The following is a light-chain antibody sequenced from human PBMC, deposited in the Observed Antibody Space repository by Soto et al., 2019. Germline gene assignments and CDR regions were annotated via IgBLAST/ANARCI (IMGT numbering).Light chain of an antibody. CDR3: PQSNNWTLS. V-gene: IGKV3-15*01. CDR1: HRVSSY. J-gene: IGKJ4*01. Sequence: EIGVTGSPSTVSVSRGERATLSWRATHRVSSYLAWYQKKPGQDPRIIIYGVSTRATGIPARFSGSESGTEFNLTLCRLQSEEFAIYDGPQSNNWTLSVGAGTKGDI. CDR2: GVS.